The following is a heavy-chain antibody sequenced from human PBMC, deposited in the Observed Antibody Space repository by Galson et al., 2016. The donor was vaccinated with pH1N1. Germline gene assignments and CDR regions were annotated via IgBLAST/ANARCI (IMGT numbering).Heavy chain of an antibody. CDR1: GYNFDRYW. D-gene: IGHD1-1*01. CDR3: ARHVALDPPVEYYYIDV. CDR2: IYLDDSDT. Sequence: QSGAEVKKPGESLKISCKGSGYNFDRYWTGWVRQMPGKGLEWMGSIYLDDSDTRYSPSFQGQVTISADKSIRTTYLQWSSLKASDTAIYYCARHVALDPPVEYYYIDVWGKGTTVIVSS. V-gene: IGHV5-51*01. J-gene: IGHJ6*03.